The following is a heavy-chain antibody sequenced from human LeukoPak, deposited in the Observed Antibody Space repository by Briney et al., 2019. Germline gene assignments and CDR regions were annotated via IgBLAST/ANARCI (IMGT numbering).Heavy chain of an antibody. V-gene: IGHV3-23*01. J-gene: IGHJ4*02. CDR3: AKDPDYGYFDY. CDR1: GFTFSSYG. D-gene: IGHD4-17*01. Sequence: GGTLRLPCAVSGFTFSSYGMSWVRQAPGKGLEWVSAISGSGGSTYYADSVKGRFTISRDNSKNTLYLQMNSLRAEDTAVYYCAKDPDYGYFDYWGQGTLVTVSS. CDR2: ISGSGGST.